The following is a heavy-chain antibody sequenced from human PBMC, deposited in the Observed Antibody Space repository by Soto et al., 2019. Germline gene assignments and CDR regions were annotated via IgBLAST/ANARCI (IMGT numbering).Heavy chain of an antibody. CDR1: VGTFSGYR. CDR2: IVPIYRTA. CDR3: VRDSGAKLSRS. V-gene: IGHV1-69*13. J-gene: IGHJ4*02. D-gene: IGHD6-13*01. Sequence: SVKVAWTAYVGTFSGYRINLVRQAPGQGLEWVGGIVPIYRTADYAQKFQGRVTITADESARTSYMELRSLKSQDTAVYYCVRDSGAKLSRSWGQGTLVTVSS.